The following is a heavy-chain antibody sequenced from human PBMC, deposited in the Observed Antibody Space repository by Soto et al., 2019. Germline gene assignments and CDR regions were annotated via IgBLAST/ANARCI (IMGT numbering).Heavy chain of an antibody. CDR1: GFNFNSYT. Sequence: GGSLRLSCSASGFNFNSYTMNWVRQAPGKGLEWVSSISRFSDRTYYADSVKGRFAIFRANAENSVYLQVNSLRAEDTAVYYCARVGDYFGGFDYFDYWGQGPPVTVSS. CDR2: ISRFSDRT. CDR3: ARVGDYFGGFDYFDY. V-gene: IGHV3-21*06. J-gene: IGHJ4*02. D-gene: IGHD3-10*01.